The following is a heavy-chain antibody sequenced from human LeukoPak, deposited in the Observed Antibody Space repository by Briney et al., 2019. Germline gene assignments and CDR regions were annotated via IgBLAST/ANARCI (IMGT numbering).Heavy chain of an antibody. J-gene: IGHJ5*02. CDR3: ARGPWFDP. Sequence: SEILSLTCAVYGGSFSGYYWSWIRQPPGKGLEWIGEINHSGSTNYNPSLKSRVTISVDTSKNQFFLKLSSVTAADTAVYYCARGPWFDPWGQGTLVTVSS. V-gene: IGHV4-34*01. CDR1: GGSFSGYY. CDR2: INHSGST.